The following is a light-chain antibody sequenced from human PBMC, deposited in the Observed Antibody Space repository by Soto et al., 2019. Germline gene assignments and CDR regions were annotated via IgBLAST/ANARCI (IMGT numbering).Light chain of an antibody. CDR2: AAS. CDR1: QGISSS. Sequence: DLQLTQSPSFLSASVGDRVTITCRASQGISSSLAWYQQNPRKAPRLLISAASTLQSGVPSRFSGSGSGTEFTLTISSLQPEDFATYYCQQLNSYPLSFGGGTKVEIK. CDR3: QQLNSYPLS. J-gene: IGKJ4*01. V-gene: IGKV1-9*01.